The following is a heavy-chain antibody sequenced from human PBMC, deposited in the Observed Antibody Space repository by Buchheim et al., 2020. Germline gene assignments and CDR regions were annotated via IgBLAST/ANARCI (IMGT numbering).Heavy chain of an antibody. CDR3: ARGGGYCIDF. CDR1: GDSVTRDRW. CDR2: VLHSGST. Sequence: QVQLQESGPGLVKPSGTLSLTCGVSGDSVTRDRWWNWVRQPPGGGLEWIGEVLHSGSTNYNPSLRNRVTISLAKSRNQVSLQLTSVTAADTALYFCARGGGYCIDFWGHGTL. J-gene: IGHJ4*01. D-gene: IGHD2-21*02. V-gene: IGHV4-4*02.